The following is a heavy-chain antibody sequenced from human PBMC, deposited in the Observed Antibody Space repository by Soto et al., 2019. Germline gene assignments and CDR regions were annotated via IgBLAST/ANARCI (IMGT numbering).Heavy chain of an antibody. V-gene: IGHV1-69*04. CDR2: IIPILGIA. Sequence: SVKVSCKASGGTFSSYTISWVRQAPGQGLEWMGRIIPILGIANYAQKFQGRVTITADKSTSTAYMELGSLRSEDTAVYYCARDRRYCSSTSCYNLFDYWGQGTLVTVSS. CDR1: GGTFSSYT. D-gene: IGHD2-2*02. CDR3: ARDRRYCSSTSCYNLFDY. J-gene: IGHJ4*02.